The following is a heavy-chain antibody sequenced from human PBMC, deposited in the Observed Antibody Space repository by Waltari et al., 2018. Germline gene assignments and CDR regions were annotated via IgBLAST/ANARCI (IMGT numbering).Heavy chain of an antibody. V-gene: IGHV3-23*01. CDR1: GFIFSRFA. CDR2: TSASSGST. Sequence: EVQLLESEGGLVQRGGSLRLPCAVSGFIFSRFAVSWVRHTPGKGLEWVAGTSASSGSTYYADSVQGRFTISRDNSKKRVFLQMNSLRAEDTATYYCTKMRRNLPRDIIDNWGQGTQVIIAS. CDR3: TKMRRNLPRDIIDN. J-gene: IGHJ4*02.